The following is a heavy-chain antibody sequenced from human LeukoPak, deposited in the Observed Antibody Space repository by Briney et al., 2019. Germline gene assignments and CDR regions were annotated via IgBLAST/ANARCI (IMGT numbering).Heavy chain of an antibody. CDR3: AKSGYNRFDY. Sequence: PGGSLRLSCAASGFTFSSYGMSWVRQAPGKGLEWISGISGSGGGTYYADSVKGRFTISRDNSKNTLYLQMNSLRAEDTAVYFCAKSGYNRFDYWGQGTLVTVSS. J-gene: IGHJ4*02. CDR2: ISGSGGGT. CDR1: GFTFSSYG. D-gene: IGHD5-24*01. V-gene: IGHV3-23*01.